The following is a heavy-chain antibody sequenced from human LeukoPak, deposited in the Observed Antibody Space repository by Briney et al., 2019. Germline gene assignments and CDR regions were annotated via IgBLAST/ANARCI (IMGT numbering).Heavy chain of an antibody. CDR2: ISSSSSSI. CDR1: GFTFRNYG. V-gene: IGHV3-21*06. Sequence: GGSLRLSCAASGFTFRNYGMNWVRQAPGKGLEWVSYISSSSSSINYADSVKGRFTISRDNAQNSLYLQMNSLRGEDTAVYYCARGGAARPDYWGQGTLVTVSS. D-gene: IGHD6-6*01. J-gene: IGHJ4*02. CDR3: ARGGAARPDY.